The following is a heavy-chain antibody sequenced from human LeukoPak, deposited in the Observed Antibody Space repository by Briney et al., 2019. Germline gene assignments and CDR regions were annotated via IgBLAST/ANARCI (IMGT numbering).Heavy chain of an antibody. D-gene: IGHD6-19*01. CDR2: ISAYNGNT. CDR1: GYTFTIYG. Sequence: ASVKVSCKASGYTFTIYGISWVRQAPGQGLEWMGWISAYNGNTNYAQKLQGRVTMTTDTSTSTAYMELRSLRSDDTAVYYCARDPEQWLAEPLFDYWGQGTLVTVSS. CDR3: ARDPEQWLAEPLFDY. V-gene: IGHV1-18*04. J-gene: IGHJ4*02.